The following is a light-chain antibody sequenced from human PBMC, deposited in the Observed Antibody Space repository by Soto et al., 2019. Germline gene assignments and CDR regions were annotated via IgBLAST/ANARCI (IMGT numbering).Light chain of an antibody. CDR3: QSYDSSLSVLYV. CDR2: ATI. Sequence: QSVLTQPPSVSGAPGQRVTISCTGSRSNIGAGYDVHWYQQLPGTAPKLLIYATINRPSGVPDRFSASRSGTSASLAITGLQAEDEADYYCQSYDSSLSVLYVFGTGTKLTVL. V-gene: IGLV1-40*01. CDR1: RSNIGAGYD. J-gene: IGLJ1*01.